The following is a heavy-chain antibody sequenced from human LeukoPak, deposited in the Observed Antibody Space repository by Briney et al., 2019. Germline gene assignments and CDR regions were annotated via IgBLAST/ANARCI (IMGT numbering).Heavy chain of an antibody. CDR3: VRDLSGMDV. CDR2: LYSRGTST. V-gene: IGHV3-64D*06. CDR1: GFTFSNYR. J-gene: IGHJ6*02. Sequence: GGSLRLSCAASGFTFSNYRMGWVRQAPGKGLDYVSVLYSRGTSTYYADSVKGRFTVSRDSSKNTLYLQMSSLRIEDTAIYYCVRDLSGMDVWGRGTTVTVSS. D-gene: IGHD3-16*02.